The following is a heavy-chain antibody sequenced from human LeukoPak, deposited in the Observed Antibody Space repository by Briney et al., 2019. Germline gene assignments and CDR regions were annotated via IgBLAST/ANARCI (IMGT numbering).Heavy chain of an antibody. CDR2: ISSSGSAI. CDR1: GFTFSDYY. J-gene: IGHJ4*02. D-gene: IGHD6-13*01. V-gene: IGHV3-11*01. Sequence: GGSLRLSCAASGFTFSDYYMSWIRQAPGKGLEWVSYISSSGSAIYYADSVKGRFTISRDNAKNSLYLQMNSLRAEDTAVYYCARDGPRDTKYSSRSSDYWGQGTLVTVYS. CDR3: ARDGPRDTKYSSRSSDY.